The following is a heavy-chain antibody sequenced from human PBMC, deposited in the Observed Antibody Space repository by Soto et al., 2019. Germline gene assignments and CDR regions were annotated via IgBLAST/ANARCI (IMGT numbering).Heavy chain of an antibody. J-gene: IGHJ4*02. CDR2: IYYSGST. V-gene: IGHV4-30-4*01. Sequence: SETLSLTCTVSGGSISSGDYYWSWIRQPPGKGLEWIGYIYYSGSTYYNPSLKSRVTISVDTSKNQFSLKLSSVTAADTAVYYCARAGSGYSYGSFDYWGQGTLVTVS. CDR3: ARAGSGYSYGSFDY. D-gene: IGHD5-18*01. CDR1: GGSISSGDYY.